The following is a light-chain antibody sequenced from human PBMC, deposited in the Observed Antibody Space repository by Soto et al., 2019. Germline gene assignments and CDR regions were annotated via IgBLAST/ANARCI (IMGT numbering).Light chain of an antibody. J-gene: IGKJ1*01. Sequence: DIQMAQSPSTLSASVGDRVTLTCRASQSISGWLAWYQQKPGKAPKLLIYKASNLESGVPSRFSGSESRTEFTFTISSLQTDDFATYYCQQYHSYPWTFGQGNKVEI. CDR3: QQYHSYPWT. V-gene: IGKV1-5*03. CDR1: QSISGW. CDR2: KAS.